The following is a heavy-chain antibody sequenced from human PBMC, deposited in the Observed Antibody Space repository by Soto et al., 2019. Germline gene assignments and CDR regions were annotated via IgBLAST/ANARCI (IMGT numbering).Heavy chain of an antibody. Sequence: PGGSLRLSCSASVFTFSNAGVTWVRQAPGKGPEWVGRIKSKTDGGTTDYAAPVKGRFTISRDDSKNTLYLQMNSLKTEDTAVYYCTTGVGGTDSSGYYVQPIWGQGTMVTVSS. CDR2: IKSKTDGGTT. D-gene: IGHD3-22*01. J-gene: IGHJ3*02. CDR1: VFTFSNAG. CDR3: TTGVGGTDSSGYYVQPI. V-gene: IGHV3-15*07.